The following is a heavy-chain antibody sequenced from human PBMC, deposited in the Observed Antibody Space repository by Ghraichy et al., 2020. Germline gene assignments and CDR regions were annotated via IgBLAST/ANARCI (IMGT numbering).Heavy chain of an antibody. CDR3: ARPLSFEYSSSANAFDI. V-gene: IGHV1-69*13. J-gene: IGHJ3*02. CDR1: GGTFSSYA. Sequence: SVKVSCKASGGTFSSYAISWVRQAPGQGLEWMGGIIPIFGTANYAQKFQGRVTITADESTSTAYMELSSLRSEDTAVYYCARPLSFEYSSSANAFDIWGQGTMVTVSS. CDR2: IIPIFGTA. D-gene: IGHD6-6*01.